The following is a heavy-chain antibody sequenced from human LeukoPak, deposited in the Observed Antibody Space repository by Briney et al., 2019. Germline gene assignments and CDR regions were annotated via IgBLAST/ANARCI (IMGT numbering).Heavy chain of an antibody. Sequence: ASVKVSCKASGYTFTGYYMHWVRQAPGQGLEWMGWINPNSGGTNYAQKFQSRVTMTRDTSISTAYMELSRLRSDDTAVYYCAREIQLWLYIDYWGQGTLVTVSS. CDR1: GYTFTGYY. J-gene: IGHJ4*02. V-gene: IGHV1-2*02. CDR2: INPNSGGT. CDR3: AREIQLWLYIDY. D-gene: IGHD5-18*01.